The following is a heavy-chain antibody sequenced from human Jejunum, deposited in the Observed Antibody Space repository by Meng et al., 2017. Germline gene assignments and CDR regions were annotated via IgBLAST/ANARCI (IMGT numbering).Heavy chain of an antibody. CDR1: GSSLSNYY. Sequence: LRASVPGLGKPSNPSSLTCTGYGSSLSNYYWTSIRQPPGRGLEWIGNIYYSGSTNYSPSLKSRVTISVDTSKTQFSLKLTSVTAADTAVYYCARGDYADGSYFDSWGQGTLVTVSS. D-gene: IGHD4-17*01. V-gene: IGHV4-59*07. CDR2: IYYSGST. CDR3: ARGDYADGSYFDS. J-gene: IGHJ4*02.